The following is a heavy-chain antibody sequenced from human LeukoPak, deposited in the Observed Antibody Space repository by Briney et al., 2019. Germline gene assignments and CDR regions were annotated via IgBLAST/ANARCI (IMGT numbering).Heavy chain of an antibody. V-gene: IGHV4-39*07. D-gene: IGHD5-12*01. CDR2: IYYSGST. CDR1: GGSISSGGYY. CDR3: ARLHRDGYNLALDY. Sequence: PSETLSLTCTVSGGSISSGGYYWGWIRQPPGKGLEWIGSIYYSGSTNYNPSLKSRVTISVDTSKNQFSLKLSSVTAADTAVYYCARLHRDGYNLALDYWGQGTLVTVSS. J-gene: IGHJ4*02.